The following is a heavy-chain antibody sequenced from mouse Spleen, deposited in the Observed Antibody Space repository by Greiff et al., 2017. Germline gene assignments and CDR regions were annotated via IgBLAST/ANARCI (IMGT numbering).Heavy chain of an antibody. J-gene: IGHJ1*01. CDR3: AREVGWLFDV. CDR2: ISSGSSTI. Sequence: EVKLMEPGGGLVKPGGSLKLSCAASGFTFSDYGMHWVRQAPEKGLEWVAYISSGSSTIYYADTVKGRFTISRDNPKNTLFMQMTSLRSEDTAMYYCAREVGWLFDVWGAGTTVTVSS. CDR1: GFTFSDYG. V-gene: IGHV5-17*01. D-gene: IGHD1-3*01.